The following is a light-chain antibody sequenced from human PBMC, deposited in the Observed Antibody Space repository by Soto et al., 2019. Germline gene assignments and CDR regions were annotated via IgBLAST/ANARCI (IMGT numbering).Light chain of an antibody. CDR2: DAS. V-gene: IGKV1-33*01. J-gene: IGKJ5*01. Sequence: DLQMTQSPASLSASVVDRVTITCRASQNINNYLNWYQQKPGRAPKLLIYDASNLEAGVPSRFRGSGSGTDFTFTISRLQPEDIATYYCQQYENLPTFGQGTRLEIK. CDR1: QNINNY. CDR3: QQYENLPT.